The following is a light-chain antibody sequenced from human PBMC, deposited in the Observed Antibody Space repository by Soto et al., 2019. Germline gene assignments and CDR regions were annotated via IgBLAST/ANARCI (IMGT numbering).Light chain of an antibody. CDR1: TSDVGAFNY. Sequence: QSALTQPTSVSGSPGQSIAISCTGTTSDVGAFNYVSWYQQHPGKAPKLVIHDVNNRPSGVSDRFYGSKSGNSASLTISGLQADDEADYYCSSYTTSSTVIFGGGTKLTVL. CDR2: DVN. J-gene: IGLJ2*01. CDR3: SSYTTSSTVI. V-gene: IGLV2-14*01.